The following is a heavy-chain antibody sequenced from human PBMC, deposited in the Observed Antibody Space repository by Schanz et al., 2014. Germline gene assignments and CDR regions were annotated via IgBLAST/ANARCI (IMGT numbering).Heavy chain of an antibody. CDR3: AKSQGSSFDS. D-gene: IGHD6-13*01. Sequence: EVQLVESGGGLVQPGGSLRLSCAASGFSFSSYSLNWVRQAPGKGLEWISYITYNGGTIYYADSVKGRFTISRDNAKNSLYLEMNSLRAEDTAVYYCAKSQGSSFDSWGQGTLVTVSS. CDR1: GFSFSSYS. V-gene: IGHV3-48*01. J-gene: IGHJ4*02. CDR2: ITYNGGTI.